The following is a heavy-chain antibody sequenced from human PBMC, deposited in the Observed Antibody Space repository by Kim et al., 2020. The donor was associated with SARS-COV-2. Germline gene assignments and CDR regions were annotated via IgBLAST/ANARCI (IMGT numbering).Heavy chain of an antibody. D-gene: IGHD2-15*01. Sequence: DSVKGRFTISRDNAKNSLYLQMNSLRAEDTAVYYCARVPGSIRAKTDFDYWGQGTLVTVSS. V-gene: IGHV3-21*01. J-gene: IGHJ4*02. CDR3: ARVPGSIRAKTDFDY.